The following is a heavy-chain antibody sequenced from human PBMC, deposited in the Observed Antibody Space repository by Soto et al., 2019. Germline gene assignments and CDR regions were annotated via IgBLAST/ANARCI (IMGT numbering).Heavy chain of an antibody. Sequence: SETLSLTCNVSADSMTSHHWSWNRQPAGKGLEWIGRVDAAGNTNYNPSPTGRVTMSIDTSKEQFSLRMTSLTAADTAVYYCARLGGFTEFSGPWYKFEQWGRGILVAVSS. D-gene: IGHD1-1*01. V-gene: IGHV4-4*07. CDR3: ARLGGFTEFSGPWYKFEQ. CDR1: ADSMTSHH. CDR2: VDAAGNT. J-gene: IGHJ1*01.